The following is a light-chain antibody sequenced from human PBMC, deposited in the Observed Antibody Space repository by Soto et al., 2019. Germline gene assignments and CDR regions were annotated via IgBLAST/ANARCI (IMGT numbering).Light chain of an antibody. Sequence: EFVLTQSPGTLSVSPGERATLSCRASQSVTNNHLAWFQQKPGQAPRLLIYDASTRATGIPDRFSGSGSGTDFTLTISRLEPEDFAVYYCQQYVRSPRTFGQGTKVEIK. CDR2: DAS. J-gene: IGKJ1*01. V-gene: IGKV3-20*01. CDR1: QSVTNNH. CDR3: QQYVRSPRT.